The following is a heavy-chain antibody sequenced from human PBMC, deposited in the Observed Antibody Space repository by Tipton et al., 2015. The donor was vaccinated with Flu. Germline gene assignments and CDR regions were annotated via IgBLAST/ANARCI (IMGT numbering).Heavy chain of an antibody. CDR3: ATLTGDDY. CDR2: IDGSGSTI. D-gene: IGHD7-27*01. CDR1: EFTFSSYE. J-gene: IGHJ4*02. V-gene: IGHV3-48*03. Sequence: GSLRLSCAASEFTFSSYEMSWVRQAPGKGLEWVSYIDGSGSTIYYAESVKGRFTISRDNAKNSLYLQLNSLRAEDTAVYYCATLTGDDYWGQGDLVTVSS.